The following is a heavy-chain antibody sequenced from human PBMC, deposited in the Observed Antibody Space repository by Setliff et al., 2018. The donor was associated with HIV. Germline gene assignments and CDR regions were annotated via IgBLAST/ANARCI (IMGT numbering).Heavy chain of an antibody. CDR2: INPSGGST. V-gene: IGHV1-46*01. CDR1: GYTFTSYY. D-gene: IGHD5-12*01. Sequence: ASVKVSCKASGYTFTSYYMHWVRQAPGQGLEWMGIINPSGGSTSYAQKFQGRVTMTRDTYTSTVYMELRSLRSDDTAVYYCARDPRFDNGDSGYEGLYYFDYWGQGTLVTVSS. CDR3: ARDPRFDNGDSGYEGLYYFDY. J-gene: IGHJ4*02.